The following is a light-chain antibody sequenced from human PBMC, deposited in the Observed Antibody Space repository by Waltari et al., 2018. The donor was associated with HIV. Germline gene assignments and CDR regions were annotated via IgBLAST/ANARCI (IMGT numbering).Light chain of an antibody. J-gene: IGLJ1*01. CDR1: NFEIGGSDY. CDR2: NVR. Sequence: QSALAQPASVSGSPGQSIIISCTGTNFEIGGSDYVSWYQHYPGKAPKLIICNVRERPSGVSIRFSGSKSGYTASLTISGLQIEDEADYFCCSYAGSFTFLFGTGTKVTVL. CDR3: CSYAGSFTFL. V-gene: IGLV2-14*03.